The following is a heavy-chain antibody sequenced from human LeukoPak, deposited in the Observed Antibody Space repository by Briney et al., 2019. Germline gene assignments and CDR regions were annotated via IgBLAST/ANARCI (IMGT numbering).Heavy chain of an antibody. D-gene: IGHD3-10*01. V-gene: IGHV1-8*03. Sequence: ASVKVSCKASGYTFTSYDINWVRQATGQGLEWMGWMNPNSGNTGYAQKFQGRVTITRNTSISTAYMELSSLRSEDTAVYYCARAASKWFGELYYYYYMDVWGKGTTVTVSS. CDR2: MNPNSGNT. J-gene: IGHJ6*03. CDR3: ARAASKWFGELYYYYYMDV. CDR1: GYTFTSYD.